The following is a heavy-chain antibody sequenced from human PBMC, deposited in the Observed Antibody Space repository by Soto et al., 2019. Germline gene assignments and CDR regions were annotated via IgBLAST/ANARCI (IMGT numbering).Heavy chain of an antibody. J-gene: IGHJ3*02. V-gene: IGHV5-51*01. CDR3: ARQNGYYYDSSGRDAFDI. D-gene: IGHD3-22*01. CDR2: IYPGDSDT. CDR1: GYTFTSYY. Sequence: KVSCKASGYTFTSYYMHWVRQMPGKGLEWMGIIYPGDSDTRYSPSFQGQVTISADKSISTAYLQWSSLKASDTAMYYCARQNGYYYDSSGRDAFDIWGQGTMVTVSS.